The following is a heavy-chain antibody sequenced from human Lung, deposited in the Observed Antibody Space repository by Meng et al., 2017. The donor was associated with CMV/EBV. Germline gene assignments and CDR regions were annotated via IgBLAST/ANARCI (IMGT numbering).Heavy chain of an antibody. V-gene: IGHV4-39*07. CDR2: VYYIRNT. CDR1: GDSMNKYTGSYY. CDR3: ARAFHCSSTSCYKTNWFDH. Sequence: SETLSLXCTVSGDSMNKYTGSYYWGWIRQPPGKGLEWIGNVYYIRNTFYNPSLKSRVSISMDTSKSQVSLNLNSVTAADTAVYYCARAFHCSSTSCYKTNWFDHWXQGTLVTVSS. D-gene: IGHD2-2*02. J-gene: IGHJ5*02.